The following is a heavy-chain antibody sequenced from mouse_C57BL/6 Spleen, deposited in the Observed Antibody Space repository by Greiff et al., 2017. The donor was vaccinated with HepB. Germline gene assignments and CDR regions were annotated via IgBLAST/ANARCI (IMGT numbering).Heavy chain of an antibody. J-gene: IGHJ4*01. D-gene: IGHD2-3*01. Sequence: VKLPQSGAELVRPGTSVKVSCKASGYAFTNYLIEWVKQRPGQGLEWIGVINPGSGGTNYNEKFKGKATLTADKSSSTAYMQLSSLTSEDSAVYFCASDGYYGYYAMDYWGQGTSVTVAS. CDR1: GYAFTNYL. V-gene: IGHV1-54*01. CDR2: INPGSGGT. CDR3: ASDGYYGYYAMDY.